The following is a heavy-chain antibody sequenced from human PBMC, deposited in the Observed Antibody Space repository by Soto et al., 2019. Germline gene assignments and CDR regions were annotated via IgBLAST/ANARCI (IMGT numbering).Heavy chain of an antibody. V-gene: IGHV1-18*01. D-gene: IGHD3-9*01. CDR2: ISAYNGNT. CDR3: ARDRGSAFDWSPPNCFDP. J-gene: IGHJ5*02. Sequence: ASVKVSCKASGYTFTSYGISWVRQAPGQGLEWMGWISAYNGNTNYAQKLQGRVTMTTDTSTSTAYMELRSLRSDDTAVYYCARDRGSAFDWSPPNCFDPWGQGTLVTVSS. CDR1: GYTFTSYG.